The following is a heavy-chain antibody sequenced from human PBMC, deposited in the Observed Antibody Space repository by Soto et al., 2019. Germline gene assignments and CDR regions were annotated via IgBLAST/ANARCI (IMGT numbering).Heavy chain of an antibody. CDR2: IIPIFGTA. V-gene: IGHV1-69*12. CDR1: GGTFSSYA. CDR3: ASSTVTTSWWYFDL. D-gene: IGHD4-17*01. Sequence: QVQLVQSGAEVKKPGSSVKVSCKASGGTFSSYAISWVRQAPGQGLEWMGGIIPIFGTANYAQKFQGRVTNTADESTITAYMERSSLRSEDTAVYYCASSTVTTSWWYFDLWGRGTLVTVSS. J-gene: IGHJ2*01.